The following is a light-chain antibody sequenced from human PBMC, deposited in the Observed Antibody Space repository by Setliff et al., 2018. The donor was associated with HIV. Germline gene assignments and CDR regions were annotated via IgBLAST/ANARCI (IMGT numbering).Light chain of an antibody. CDR2: EVS. J-gene: IGLJ1*01. Sequence: QSALTQPASVSGSPGQSITISCTGSSTDVGGYNYVSWYQQHPGKVPKLMIYEVSNRPSGVSNRFSGSKSGNTASLTISGLQAEDEADYYCSSYTSNSDLGYVFGTGTKV. CDR1: STDVGGYNY. CDR3: SSYTSNSDLGYV. V-gene: IGLV2-14*01.